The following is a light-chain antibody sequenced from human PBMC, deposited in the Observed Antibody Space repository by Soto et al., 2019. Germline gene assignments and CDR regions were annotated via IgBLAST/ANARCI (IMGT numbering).Light chain of an antibody. J-gene: IGKJ4*01. CDR2: QAS. CDR1: QNVSTW. V-gene: IGKV1-5*03. Sequence: DIQMTQSPSTLSASVGDRVTITCRASQNVSTWLAWYQQKPGKAPNLLIYQASNLETGVPSRFGGSGSGTDFTLTISSLQPDDSSTYYCQQYNTYPLTFGGGTKVDIK. CDR3: QQYNTYPLT.